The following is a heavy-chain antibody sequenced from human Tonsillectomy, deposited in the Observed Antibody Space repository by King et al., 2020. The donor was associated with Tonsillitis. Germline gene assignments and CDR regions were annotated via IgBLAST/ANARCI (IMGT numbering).Heavy chain of an antibody. CDR3: ARDPLTWYSISSEGGHFDY. Sequence: VQLQQWGAGLLKPSETLSLTCAVYGGSFSGYYWSWIRQPPGKGLEWIGEINHSGSTNYNPSLKSRVTISVDTSKNQFSLKLSSVTAADTPVYYCARDPLTWYSISSEGGHFDYWGQGTLVTVSS. D-gene: IGHD6-6*01. CDR2: INHSGST. J-gene: IGHJ4*02. V-gene: IGHV4-34*01. CDR1: GGSFSGYY.